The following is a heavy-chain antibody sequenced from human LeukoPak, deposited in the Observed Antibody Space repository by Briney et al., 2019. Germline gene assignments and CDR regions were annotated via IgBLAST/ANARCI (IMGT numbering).Heavy chain of an antibody. Sequence: KPSETLSLTCAVSGASISHYYWGWLRQTREGRLEWLGHVHTSGGSTYYPSLKTRLTMSIDTSRSQLSLKLTSVTAADTAVYFCARLGSYHDFWGQGALVTVSS. J-gene: IGHJ4*02. CDR3: ARLGSYHDF. D-gene: IGHD1-26*01. CDR1: GASISHYY. CDR2: VHTSGGS. V-gene: IGHV4-4*09.